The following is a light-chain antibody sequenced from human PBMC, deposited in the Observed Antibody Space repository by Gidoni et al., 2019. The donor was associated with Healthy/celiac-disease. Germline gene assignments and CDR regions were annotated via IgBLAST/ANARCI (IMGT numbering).Light chain of an antibody. CDR1: QSISSY. CDR2: AAS. Sequence: DIQMTQSPSSLSASVGDRVTITCRASQSISSYLNWYQQKPGKAPKLLIYAASSLQSGVPSRFSGSGSGTDFTLTISSLQPEDFATYYCQQSYSTPLTCGQGIQGGNQT. CDR3: QQSYSTPLT. V-gene: IGKV1-39*01. J-gene: IGKJ1*01.